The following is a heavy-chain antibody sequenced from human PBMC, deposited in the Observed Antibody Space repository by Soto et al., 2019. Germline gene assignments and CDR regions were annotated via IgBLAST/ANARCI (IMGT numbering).Heavy chain of an antibody. CDR1: GYTLTELS. J-gene: IGHJ6*02. V-gene: IGHV1-24*01. Sequence: ASVKVSCKVSGYTLTELSMHWVRQAPGKGLEWMGGFDPEDGETIYAQKFQGRVTMTEDTSTDTAYMELSRLRSDDTAVYYCARGLMGTGSYYNYYYYYGMDVWGQGTTVTVSS. CDR3: ARGLMGTGSYYNYYYYYGMDV. D-gene: IGHD3-10*01. CDR2: FDPEDGET.